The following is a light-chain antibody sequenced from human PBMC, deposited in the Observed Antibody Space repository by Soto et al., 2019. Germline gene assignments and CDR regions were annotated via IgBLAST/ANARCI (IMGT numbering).Light chain of an antibody. J-gene: IGKJ5*01. CDR3: QQSYSSPPIT. CDR1: QSISSY. CDR2: DAS. Sequence: DIPMTQSPSSLSASLGDRITITCRASQSISSYLNWYQQKPGKAPKLLIHDASSLQSGVPSRFSGSGSGTHFTLTISSLQPEDFATYYCQQSYSSPPITFDQGTRLDIK. V-gene: IGKV1-39*01.